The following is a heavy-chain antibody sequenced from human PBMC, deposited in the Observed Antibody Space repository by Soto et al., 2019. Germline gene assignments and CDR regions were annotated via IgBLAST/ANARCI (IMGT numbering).Heavy chain of an antibody. D-gene: IGHD6-25*01. Sequence: QVQLQESGQGLVKPSETLSLTCTVSGGSLSSYYWTWIRQSPGKGLEWIGYVYFSGNTNYNPSLKSRVTISIDTSKNQFYLRLASVTAADTAFYYCGSVRPSGYVLSWGQGTLVTVYS. J-gene: IGHJ5*02. CDR1: GGSLSSYY. V-gene: IGHV4-59*01. CDR2: VYFSGNT. CDR3: GSVRPSGYVLS.